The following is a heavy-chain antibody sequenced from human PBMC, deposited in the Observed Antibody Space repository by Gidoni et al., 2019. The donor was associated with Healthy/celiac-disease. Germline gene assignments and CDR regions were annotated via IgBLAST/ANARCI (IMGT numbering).Heavy chain of an antibody. CDR1: GGSISSSSYY. CDR2: IYSSGST. Sequence: QLQLQESGPGLVKPSETLSLTCTVSGGSISSSSYYWGWIRQPPGKGLEWIGSIYSSGSTYYNPSLKSRVTISVDTSKNQFSLKLSSVTAADTAVYYCASGHGGIVDYWGQGTLVTVSS. D-gene: IGHD1-26*01. V-gene: IGHV4-39*01. CDR3: ASGHGGIVDY. J-gene: IGHJ4*02.